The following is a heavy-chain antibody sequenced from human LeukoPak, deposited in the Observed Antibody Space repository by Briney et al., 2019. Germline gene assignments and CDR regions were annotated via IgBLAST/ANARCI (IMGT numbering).Heavy chain of an antibody. D-gene: IGHD3-10*01. CDR1: GFAFSNYA. V-gene: IGHV3-23*01. CDR2: ISTNGVTT. CDR3: ANYYGSGSYHFMDV. Sequence: GGSLRLSCTASGFAFSNYAMTWVRQAPGKGLEWVSVISTNGVTTYYAESVKGRFTISRDNSQNMLFLQMNSLRAEDTAVYYCANYYGSGSYHFMDVWGQGTTVTVSS. J-gene: IGHJ6*02.